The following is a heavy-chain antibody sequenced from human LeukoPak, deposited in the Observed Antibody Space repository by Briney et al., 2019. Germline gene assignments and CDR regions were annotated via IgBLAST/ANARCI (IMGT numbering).Heavy chain of an antibody. CDR3: ARTNVFWSGYYQYCFDY. Sequence: PGGSLRLSCAGSGFTFSSYWMSWVRHAPGKELEWVANIKQDGSEKYYVDSVKGRFTISRDNAKNSLYLQMNSLRAEDTAVYYCARTNVFWSGYYQYCFDYWGQGTLVTVSS. D-gene: IGHD3-3*01. J-gene: IGHJ4*02. CDR1: GFTFSSYW. V-gene: IGHV3-7*01. CDR2: IKQDGSEK.